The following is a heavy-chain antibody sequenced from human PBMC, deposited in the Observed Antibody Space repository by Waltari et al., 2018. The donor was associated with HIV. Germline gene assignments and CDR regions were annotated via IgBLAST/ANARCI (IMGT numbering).Heavy chain of an antibody. Sequence: EVQLVESGGGLVQPGGYLRLSCAASGFTFSRYCMLWVRRAPGKGLVGGSRIESERSSTSSAYSVNGRFTISRDNAKTTLDLQKSSLRAEDTAVYCCARDLDAFDIWGQGTMVTVSS. V-gene: IGHV3-74*01. CDR3: ARDLDAFDI. CDR1: GFTFSRYC. CDR2: IESERSST. J-gene: IGHJ3*02.